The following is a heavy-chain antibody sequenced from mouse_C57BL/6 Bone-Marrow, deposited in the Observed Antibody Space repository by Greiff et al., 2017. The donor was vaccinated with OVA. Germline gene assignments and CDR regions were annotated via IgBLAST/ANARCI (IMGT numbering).Heavy chain of an antibody. D-gene: IGHD1-1*01. V-gene: IGHV1-11*01. Sequence: VQRVESGAELASPGASVTLSCKASGYTFTDHIMNWVKKRPGQGLEWIGRIYPVSGETNYNQKFMGKATFSVDRSSSTVYMVLNSLTSEDPAVYYCVVATYYYAMDYWGQGTSVTVSS. CDR2: IYPVSGET. CDR1: GYTFTDHI. J-gene: IGHJ4*01. CDR3: VVATYYYAMDY.